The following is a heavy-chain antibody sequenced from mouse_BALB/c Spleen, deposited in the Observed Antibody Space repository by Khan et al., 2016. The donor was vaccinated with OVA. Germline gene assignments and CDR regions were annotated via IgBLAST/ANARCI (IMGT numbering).Heavy chain of an antibody. V-gene: IGHV1-20*02. J-gene: IGHJ2*01. CDR1: GYSFTGYF. CDR3: GRIYRSDFDY. D-gene: IGHD1-1*01. CDR2: INPHIGET. Sequence: MQLEESGPELVKPGASVKISCKASGYSFTGYFMNWVMQSHGKSLEWIGRINPHIGETFYNQKFKGKATLTVDESSSTAHMELRSLASEDSAVYYCGRIYRSDFDYWGQGTTLTVSS.